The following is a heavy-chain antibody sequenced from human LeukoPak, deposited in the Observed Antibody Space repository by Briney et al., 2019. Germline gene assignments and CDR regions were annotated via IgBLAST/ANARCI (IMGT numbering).Heavy chain of an antibody. CDR3: ARGGWVTMVRGVIITDIDY. J-gene: IGHJ4*02. Sequence: GASVKVSCRASGYTFTSYAMNWVRQAPGQGLEGMGWINTNTGNPTYAQGFTGRFVFSLDTSVSTAYLQISSLKAEDTAVYYCARGGWVTMVRGVIITDIDYWGQGTLVTVSS. CDR2: INTNTGNP. V-gene: IGHV7-4-1*02. D-gene: IGHD3-10*01. CDR1: GYTFTSYA.